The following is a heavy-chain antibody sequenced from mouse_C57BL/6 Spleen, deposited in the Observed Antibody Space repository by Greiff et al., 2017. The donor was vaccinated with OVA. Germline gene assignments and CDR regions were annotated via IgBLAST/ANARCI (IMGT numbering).Heavy chain of an antibody. CDR3: ARSAAPEDWFAY. J-gene: IGHJ3*01. Sequence: VQLQQPGAELVMPGASVKLSCKASGYTFTSYWMHWVKQRPGQGLEWIGEIDPSDSYTNYNQKFKGKSTLTVDKSSSTAYMQLSILTSEDSAVYYCARSAAPEDWFAYWGQGTLVTVSA. CDR1: GYTFTSYW. V-gene: IGHV1-69*01. CDR2: IDPSDSYT.